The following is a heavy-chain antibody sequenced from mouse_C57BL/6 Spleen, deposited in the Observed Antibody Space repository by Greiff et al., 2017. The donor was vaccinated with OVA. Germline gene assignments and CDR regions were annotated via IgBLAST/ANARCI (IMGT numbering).Heavy chain of an antibody. CDR1: GYTFTSYW. Sequence: QVQLQQPGAELVMPGASVKLSCKASGYTFTSYWMHWVKQRPGQGLEWIGEIDPSDSYTNYNQKFKGKSTLTVDKSSSTAYMQLSSLTSEDSAVYYCARGDYYSNPYWYFDVWGTGTTVTVSS. CDR3: ARGDYYSNPYWYFDV. J-gene: IGHJ1*03. D-gene: IGHD2-5*01. V-gene: IGHV1-69*01. CDR2: IDPSDSYT.